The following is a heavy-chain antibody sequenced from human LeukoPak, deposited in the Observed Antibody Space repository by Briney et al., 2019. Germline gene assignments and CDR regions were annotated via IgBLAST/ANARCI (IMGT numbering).Heavy chain of an antibody. CDR1: GFTFGAYW. CDR3: ARGRGWLDY. J-gene: IGHJ4*02. CDR2: IKQDGSQL. V-gene: IGHV3-7*01. D-gene: IGHD5-12*01. Sequence: GGSLRLPCAASGFTFGAYWMSWVRQAPGEGLEWVASIKQDGSQLDYVDSVKGRFTISRDNAKNSLYLQLNSLRAEDTALYYCARGRGWLDYWGQGTLVTVSS.